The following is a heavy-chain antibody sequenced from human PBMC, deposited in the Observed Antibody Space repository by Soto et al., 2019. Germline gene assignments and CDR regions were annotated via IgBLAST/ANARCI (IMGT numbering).Heavy chain of an antibody. J-gene: IGHJ3*02. CDR1: GYTFTGYY. V-gene: IGHV1-2*04. Sequence: ASVKVSCKASGYTFTGYYMHWVRQAPGQGLEWKGWINPNSGGTNYAQKFQGWVTMTRDTSISTAYMELSRLRSDDTAVYYCARDRAYCSSTSCYSGAFDIWGQGTMVTVSS. D-gene: IGHD2-2*01. CDR2: INPNSGGT. CDR3: ARDRAYCSSTSCYSGAFDI.